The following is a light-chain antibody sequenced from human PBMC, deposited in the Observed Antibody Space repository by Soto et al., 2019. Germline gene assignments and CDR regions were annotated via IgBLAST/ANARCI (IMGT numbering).Light chain of an antibody. CDR3: QQCYSYPWT. Sequence: MTQSPATLSVSPGERATLSCRASQSVSSNLAWYQQKPGKAPNLLIYRASNLQRGVPSRFRGSGFGTEFTLTISSLQPDDFATYHCQQCYSYPWTFGQGTKVEVK. CDR2: RAS. V-gene: IGKV1-5*03. J-gene: IGKJ1*01. CDR1: QSVSSN.